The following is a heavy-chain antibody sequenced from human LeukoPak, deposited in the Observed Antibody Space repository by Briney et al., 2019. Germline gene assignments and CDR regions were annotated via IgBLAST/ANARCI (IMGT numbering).Heavy chain of an antibody. J-gene: IGHJ6*02. CDR1: GFTVSSNY. D-gene: IGHD5-12*01. V-gene: IGHV3-53*01. Sequence: GSLRLSCAASGFTVSSNYMSWVRQAPGKGLEWVSVIYSGGSTYYADSVKGRFTISRDNSKNTLYLQMNSLRAEDTAVYYCARVVNGYGYYYYGMDVWGQGTTVTVSS. CDR2: IYSGGST. CDR3: ARVVNGYGYYYYGMDV.